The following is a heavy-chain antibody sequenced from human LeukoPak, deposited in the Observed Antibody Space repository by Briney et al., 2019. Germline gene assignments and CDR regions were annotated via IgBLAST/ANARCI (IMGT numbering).Heavy chain of an antibody. CDR1: GGSISSYY. D-gene: IGHD2-2*01. Sequence: SSTLSLTCTAAGGSISSYYWSWIRQPPGKGLEWIGYIYYSGSTNYNPSLKSRVTISVDTSRNQFSLKLSSVTAADTAVYYCARESRKVVVPADTRPYYYYYMDVWGKGTTVTVSS. CDR2: IYYSGST. J-gene: IGHJ6*03. CDR3: ARESRKVVVPADTRPYYYYYMDV. V-gene: IGHV4-59*01.